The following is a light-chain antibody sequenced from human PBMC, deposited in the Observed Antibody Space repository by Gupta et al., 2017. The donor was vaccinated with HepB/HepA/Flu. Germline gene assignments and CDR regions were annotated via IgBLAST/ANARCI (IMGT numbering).Light chain of an antibody. V-gene: IGLV1-44*01. J-gene: IGLJ2*01. CDR2: SDN. Sequence: QSVLTQPPSVSGTPGQRVIIACSGSSSSIGSNTVNRYKQLPGTAPKLLIYSDNRRPSGVPDRFSGSKSGTSASLAISGLQSEDEADFYCASWDDSLNALFGGGTKLTVL. CDR1: SSSIGSNT. CDR3: ASWDDSLNAL.